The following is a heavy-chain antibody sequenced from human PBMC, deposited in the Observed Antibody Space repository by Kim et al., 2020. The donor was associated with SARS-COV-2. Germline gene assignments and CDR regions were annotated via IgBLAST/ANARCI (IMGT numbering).Heavy chain of an antibody. D-gene: IGHD6-19*01. J-gene: IGHJ3*02. CDR1: GGSISSSSYY. CDR2: MNYSGST. Sequence: SETLSLTCTVSGGSISSSSYYWGWNRQPPGKGLEWIGSMNYSGSTYDNPSHKSRVTISIDTSKNQFSLKLSSVTAADTAVYYCARGAGQGLETDDGFDIWGQGTMVTVSS. V-gene: IGHV4-39*01. CDR3: ARGAGQGLETDDGFDI.